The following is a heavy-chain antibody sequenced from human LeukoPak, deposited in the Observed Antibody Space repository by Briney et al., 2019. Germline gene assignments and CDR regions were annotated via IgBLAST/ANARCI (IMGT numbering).Heavy chain of an antibody. CDR1: GFTFSSYS. J-gene: IGHJ4*02. D-gene: IGHD6-13*01. CDR3: ARAIAAAGTACGY. V-gene: IGHV3-21*01. Sequence: KPGRSLRLSCAASGFTFSSYSMNWVRQAPGKGLEWVSSISSSSSYIYYADSVKGRFTISRDNAKNSLYLQMNSLRAEDTAVYYCARAIAAAGTACGYWSQGTLVTVSS. CDR2: ISSSSSYI.